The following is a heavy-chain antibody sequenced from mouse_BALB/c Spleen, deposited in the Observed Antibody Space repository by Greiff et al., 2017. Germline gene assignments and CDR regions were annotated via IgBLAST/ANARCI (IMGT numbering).Heavy chain of an antibody. CDR3: ARRGDGYYVGAMDY. CDR2: ISSGSSTI. J-gene: IGHJ4*01. CDR1: GFTFSSYA. D-gene: IGHD2-3*01. Sequence: EVQRVESGGGLVKPGGSLKLSCAASGFTFSSYAMSWVRQTPEKRLEWVATISSGSSTIYYADTVKGRFTISRDNPKNTLFLQMTSLRSEDTAMYYCARRGDGYYVGAMDYWGQGTSVTVSS. V-gene: IGHV5-9-3*01.